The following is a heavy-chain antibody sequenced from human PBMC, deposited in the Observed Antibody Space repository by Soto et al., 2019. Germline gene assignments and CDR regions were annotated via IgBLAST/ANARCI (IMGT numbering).Heavy chain of an antibody. J-gene: IGHJ4*02. D-gene: IGHD3-10*01. V-gene: IGHV2-5*02. CDR2: IYWDDDK. Sequence: QITLKESGPTLVRPTQTLTLTCTFSGFSLTTSGVGVGWIRQPPGKALAWLAVIYWDDDKRYSSSLKSRLTITKYTSKNQVVLTMTNMDPVDTATYYCAHHPYYGLGSYSFDYWCQGTLVTVSS. CDR3: AHHPYYGLGSYSFDY. CDR1: GFSLTTSGVG.